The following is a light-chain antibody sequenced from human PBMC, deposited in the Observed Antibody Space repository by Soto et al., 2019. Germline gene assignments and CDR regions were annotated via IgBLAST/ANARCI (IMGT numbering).Light chain of an antibody. V-gene: IGLV1-40*01. CDR1: RSNIGAGYD. J-gene: IGLJ1*01. Sequence: HSVLTQPPSVSGAPGQRVNLSCTGSRSNIGAGYDVHWYQQLPGTAPKLIIYGNSNRPSGVPDRFSGSKSGTSASLAITGLQAEDEADYYCQSYDSSLSAYVFGTGTKLTVL. CDR3: QSYDSSLSAYV. CDR2: GNS.